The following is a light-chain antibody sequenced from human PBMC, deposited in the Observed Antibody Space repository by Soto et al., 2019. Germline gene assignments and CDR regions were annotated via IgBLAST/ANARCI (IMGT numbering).Light chain of an antibody. CDR3: QQSYSPSIT. CDR2: AAS. CDR1: QSIGSF. V-gene: IGKV1-39*01. Sequence: DIQMTQTPSSLSASVGDRVTITCRASQSIGSFLNWYQLKPGKAPKLLIYAASSLQSGVPSRFSGSGSGTEFTLTISSLQPEDFATYYCQQSYSPSITFGQGTRLEIK. J-gene: IGKJ5*01.